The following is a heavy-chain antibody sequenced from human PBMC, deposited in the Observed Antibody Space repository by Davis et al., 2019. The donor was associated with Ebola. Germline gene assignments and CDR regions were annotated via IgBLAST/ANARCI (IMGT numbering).Heavy chain of an antibody. V-gene: IGHV1-8*01. CDR2: MNPNSGNT. CDR1: GYTFSNYD. Sequence: AASVKVSCKASGYTFSNYDINWVRQATGQGLEWMGWMNPNSGNTGYAQKFQGRVTMTRNTSISTAYMELSSLRSEDTAVYYCARESSSGWYFDYWGQGSLVTVSS. J-gene: IGHJ4*02. CDR3: ARESSSGWYFDY. D-gene: IGHD6-19*01.